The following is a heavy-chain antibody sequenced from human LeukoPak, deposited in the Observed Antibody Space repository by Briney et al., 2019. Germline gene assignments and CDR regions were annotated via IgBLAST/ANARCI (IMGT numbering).Heavy chain of an antibody. CDR1: GGSFSGYY. J-gene: IGHJ4*02. V-gene: IGHV4-34*01. Sequence: SETLSLTCAVYGGSFSGYYWSWIRQPPGKGLEWIGEINHSGSTNYNPSLKSRVTISVDTSKNQFSLKLSSATAADTAVYYCARRGSRSSYWGQGTLVTVSS. D-gene: IGHD1-14*01. CDR3: ARRGSRSSY. CDR2: INHSGST.